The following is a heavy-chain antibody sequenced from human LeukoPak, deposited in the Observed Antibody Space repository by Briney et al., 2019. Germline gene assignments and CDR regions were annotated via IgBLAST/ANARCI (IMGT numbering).Heavy chain of an antibody. Sequence: GGSLRLSCAASGFTFSSYAMHWVRQAPGKGLEWVAVISYDGSNKYYADSVKGRFTISRDNSKNTLYLQMNSLRAEDTAVYYCARDQRSGGSFDYWGQGTLVTVSS. D-gene: IGHD1-26*01. J-gene: IGHJ4*02. CDR1: GFTFSSYA. CDR3: ARDQRSGGSFDY. CDR2: ISYDGSNK. V-gene: IGHV3-30-3*01.